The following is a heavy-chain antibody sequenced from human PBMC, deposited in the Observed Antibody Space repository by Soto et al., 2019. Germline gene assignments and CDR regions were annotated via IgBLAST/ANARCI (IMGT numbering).Heavy chain of an antibody. CDR3: ASIDEPSTTGTKSYYYYGMDV. V-gene: IGHV5-10-1*01. D-gene: IGHD1-1*01. CDR2: IDPSDSYT. CDR1: GYSFTSYW. J-gene: IGHJ6*02. Sequence: PGESLKISCKGSGYSFTSYWISWVRQMPGKGLEWMGRIDPSDSYTNYSPSFQGHVTISADKSISTAYLQWSSLKASDTAMYYCASIDEPSTTGTKSYYYYGMDVWGQGTTVTVSS.